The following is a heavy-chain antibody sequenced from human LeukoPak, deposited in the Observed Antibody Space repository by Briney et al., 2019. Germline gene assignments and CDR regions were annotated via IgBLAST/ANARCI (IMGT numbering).Heavy chain of an antibody. CDR1: GVSVSSGSYY. V-gene: IGHV4-61*01. CDR2: IYYSGST. CDR3: ARVSGSSWYIY. J-gene: IGHJ4*02. Sequence: PSETLSLTCTVSGVSVSSGSYYWSWIRQPQGKGLEWIGYIYYSGSTNYNPSLKSRVTISVDTSKNQFSLKLSSVTAADTAVYYCARVSGSSWYIYWGQGTLVTVSS. D-gene: IGHD6-13*01.